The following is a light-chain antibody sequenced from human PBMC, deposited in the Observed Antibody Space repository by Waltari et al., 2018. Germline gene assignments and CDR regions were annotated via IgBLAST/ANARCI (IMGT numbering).Light chain of an antibody. V-gene: IGLV3-10*01. CDR1: ELPRKY. Sequence: SYVLTQPPSVSLSPGQTARITCSGHELPRKYAYWFQHKSGQAPRLVIYEDTKRPSGIPARFARSSSGTVATLTITGAQVDDEADYYCYSSDTTGLRVFGGGTTVVVL. J-gene: IGLJ1*01. CDR2: EDT. CDR3: YSSDTTGLRV.